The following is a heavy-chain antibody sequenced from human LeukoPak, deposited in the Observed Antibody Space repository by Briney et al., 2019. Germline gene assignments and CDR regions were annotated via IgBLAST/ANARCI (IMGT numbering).Heavy chain of an antibody. D-gene: IGHD5-18*01. J-gene: IGHJ4*02. CDR3: ARDKTRGLGYSYSKSGNYFDY. CDR2: IKQDGSEK. V-gene: IGHV3-7*01. Sequence: PGGSLRLSCAASGFTFDDYAMHWVRQAPGKGLEWVANIKQDGSEKYVDSVKGRFTISRDNAKNSLYLQMNSLRAEDTAVYSCARDKTRGLGYSYSKSGNYFDYWGQGTLVTVSS. CDR1: GFTFDDYA.